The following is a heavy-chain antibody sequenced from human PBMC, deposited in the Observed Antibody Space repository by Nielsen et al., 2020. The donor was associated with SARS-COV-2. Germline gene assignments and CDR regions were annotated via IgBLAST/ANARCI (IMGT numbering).Heavy chain of an antibody. CDR3: ARDCRDIVVVPASDGMDV. Sequence: SVKVSCKASGGTFSSYAISWVRQAPGQGLEWMGRIIPILGIANYAQKFQGRVTITADKSTSTAYMELSSLRSEDTAVYYCARDCRDIVVVPASDGMDVWGQGTTVTVSS. J-gene: IGHJ6*02. D-gene: IGHD2-2*01. CDR2: IIPILGIA. V-gene: IGHV1-69*04. CDR1: GGTFSSYA.